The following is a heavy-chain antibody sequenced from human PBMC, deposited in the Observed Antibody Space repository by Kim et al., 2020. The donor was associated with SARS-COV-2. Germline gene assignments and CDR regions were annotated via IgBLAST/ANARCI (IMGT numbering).Heavy chain of an antibody. V-gene: IGHV3-74*01. Sequence: GGSLRLSCAASGFPFSTYWMHWVRQDPVKGLVWVARIKYDGSGPHYADSVKGRFTISRDNAKNTLYLQMNSLRVEDTGTFYCARETKENGPKWYFDLWGRGTLVTVSS. CDR1: GFPFSTYW. CDR2: IKYDGSGP. D-gene: IGHD1-7*01. J-gene: IGHJ2*01. CDR3: ARETKENGPKWYFDL.